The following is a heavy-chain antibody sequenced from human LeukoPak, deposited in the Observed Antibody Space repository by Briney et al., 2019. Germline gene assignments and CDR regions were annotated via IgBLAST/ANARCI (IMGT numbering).Heavy chain of an antibody. V-gene: IGHV1-2*04. D-gene: IGHD2-15*01. CDR1: GYTFTGYY. CDR2: INPNSGGT. J-gene: IGHJ4*02. Sequence: ASVKVSCKASGYTFTGYYMHWVRQAPGQGLEWMGWINPNSGGTNYAQKFQGWVTMTRDTSISTAYMELSRLRSDDTAVYYCARVDIVVVVAARPFDYWGQGTLVTVSS. CDR3: ARVDIVVVVAARPFDY.